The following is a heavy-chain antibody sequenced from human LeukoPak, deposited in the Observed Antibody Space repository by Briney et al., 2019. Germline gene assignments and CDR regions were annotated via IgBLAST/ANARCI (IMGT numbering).Heavy chain of an antibody. CDR3: ARRAYSGSYIVDY. CDR2: IYYSGST. J-gene: IGHJ4*02. V-gene: IGHV4-39*01. CDR1: GGSISSSSYY. D-gene: IGHD1-26*01. Sequence: PSETLSLTCTVSGGSISSSSYYWGWIRQPPGKGLEWIGSIYYSGSTYYNPSLKSRVTISVDTSKNQFSLMLSSVTAADTAVYYCARRAYSGSYIVDYWGQGTLVTVSS.